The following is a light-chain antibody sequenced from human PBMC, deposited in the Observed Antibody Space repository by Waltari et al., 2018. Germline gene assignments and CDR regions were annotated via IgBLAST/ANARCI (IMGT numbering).Light chain of an antibody. CDR2: EVN. Sequence: QSALTQPPSASGSPGQSVTLSCTGSGNDVGGYNYVSWYQQHPGKAPKLLIHEVNKWPSGAPDRFSGSKSGNTASLTVSGLQAEDEADYYCSSYAGGNNLVFGGGTKLTVL. J-gene: IGLJ2*01. CDR1: GNDVGGYNY. V-gene: IGLV2-8*01. CDR3: SSYAGGNNLV.